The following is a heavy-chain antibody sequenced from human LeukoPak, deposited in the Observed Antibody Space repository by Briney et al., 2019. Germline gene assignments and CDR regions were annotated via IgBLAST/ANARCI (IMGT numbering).Heavy chain of an antibody. CDR2: NYYSGSSGST. V-gene: IGHV4-59*07. Sequence: SDTLSLTCSVSGGSISGYHWSWIRQPPGKGLEWIGYNYYSGSSGSTNYNPSLKSRVTISVDTSRNQFSLNLSSVTAADTAVYYCATTGSHDYSNYYYDYWGQGTLVTVSS. J-gene: IGHJ4*02. CDR1: GGSISGYH. CDR3: ATTGSHDYSNYYYDY. D-gene: IGHD4-11*01.